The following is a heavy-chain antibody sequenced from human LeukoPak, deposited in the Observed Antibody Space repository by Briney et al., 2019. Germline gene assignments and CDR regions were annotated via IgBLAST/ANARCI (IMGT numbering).Heavy chain of an antibody. J-gene: IGHJ5*02. Sequence: SENLSLTCTVSGGSISSYYWSWIRQPAGKGLEWIGRIYTSGSTNYNPSLKSRVTMSVDTSKNQFSLKLGSVTAADTAVYYCARDGLVGGSGSYYNWFWFDPWGQGTLVTVSS. CDR1: GGSISSYY. V-gene: IGHV4-4*07. CDR2: IYTSGST. CDR3: ARDGLVGGSGSYYNWFWFDP. D-gene: IGHD3-10*01.